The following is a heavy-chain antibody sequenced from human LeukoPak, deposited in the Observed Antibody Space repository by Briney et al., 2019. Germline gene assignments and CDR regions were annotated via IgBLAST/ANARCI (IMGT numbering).Heavy chain of an antibody. CDR1: GYSFTSYW. CDR3: ARLEAVVVTTRNYFDY. D-gene: IGHD3-22*01. CDR2: IYPGDSDT. Sequence: GESLKISCKGSGYSFTSYWIGWVRQMPGKGLEWMGIIYPGDSDTRYSPSFQGQVTISADKSISTAYLQWSSLKASDTAMYYCARLEAVVVTTRNYFDYWGQGTLATVSS. J-gene: IGHJ4*02. V-gene: IGHV5-51*01.